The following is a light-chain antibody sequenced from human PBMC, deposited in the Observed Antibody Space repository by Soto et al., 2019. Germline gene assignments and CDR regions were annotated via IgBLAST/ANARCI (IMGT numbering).Light chain of an antibody. CDR1: TSDVATYDL. Sequence: QSVLTQPASVSGSPGQSITISCAGTTSDVATYDLVSWYQHHPGTAPSVIIYEVTKRPSGVSNRFSGSKSGNTASLTISGLQPEDEADYFCCSYAGGNTFVFGGGTKLTVL. CDR3: CSYAGGNTFV. V-gene: IGLV2-23*02. J-gene: IGLJ2*01. CDR2: EVT.